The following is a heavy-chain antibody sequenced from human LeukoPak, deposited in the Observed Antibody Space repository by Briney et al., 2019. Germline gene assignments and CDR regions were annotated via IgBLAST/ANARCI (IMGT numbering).Heavy chain of an antibody. V-gene: IGHV4-34*01. D-gene: IGHD6-19*01. CDR3: ARDYSSGWYPLKGWFDP. CDR1: GGSFSGYY. CDR2: INHSGST. Sequence: SETLSLTCAVYGGSFSGYYWSWIRQPPGKGLEWIGEINHSGSTNYNPSLKSRVTISVDTSKNQFSLKLSSVTAADTAVYYCARDYSSGWYPLKGWFDPWGQGTLVTVSS. J-gene: IGHJ5*02.